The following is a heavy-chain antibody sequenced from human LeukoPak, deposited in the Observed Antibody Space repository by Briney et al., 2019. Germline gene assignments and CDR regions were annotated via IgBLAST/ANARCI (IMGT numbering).Heavy chain of an antibody. CDR1: GYTFTGYY. J-gene: IGHJ5*02. CDR3: ARDRFRHTPLPYDP. V-gene: IGHV1-2*02. D-gene: IGHD2-2*02. Sequence: ASVKVSCKASGYTFTGYYMHWVRQAPGQGLEWMGWINPNSGGTNYAQKFQGRVTMTRDTSISTAYMELSRLRSDDTAVYYCARDRFRHTPLPYDPWGQGTLVTVSS. CDR2: INPNSGGT.